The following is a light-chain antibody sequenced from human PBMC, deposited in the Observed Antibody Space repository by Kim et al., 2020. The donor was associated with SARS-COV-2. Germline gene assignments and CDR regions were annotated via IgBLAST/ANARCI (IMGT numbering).Light chain of an antibody. CDR2: GAS. V-gene: IGKV1-27*01. CDR3: QKYNSAPWT. CDR1: QGISNY. Sequence: DIQMTQSPSSLSASVGDRVTITCRASQGISNYLAWYQQKPGKVPKVLIYGASALQSGVPSRFSGSGSGTDFTLIINNLQPEDAAVYYCQKYNSAPWTFGQGTKVEIK. J-gene: IGKJ1*01.